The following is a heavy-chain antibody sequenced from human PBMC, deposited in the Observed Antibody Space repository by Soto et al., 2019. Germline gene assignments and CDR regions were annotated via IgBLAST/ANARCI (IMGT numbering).Heavy chain of an antibody. CDR2: IYYSGRT. CDR1: GVSISSSKGDY. Sequence: QLQLQESGPGLVKPSETLSLTCTVSGVSISSSKGDYWGWIRQPPGRGLEWIASIYYSGRTYYKPSLKSRLIVTEDTAKNHFSLKLTSVTAADTAVYYCARHNNGMDVWGPGTTVTVSS. CDR3: ARHNNGMDV. J-gene: IGHJ6*02. V-gene: IGHV4-39*01.